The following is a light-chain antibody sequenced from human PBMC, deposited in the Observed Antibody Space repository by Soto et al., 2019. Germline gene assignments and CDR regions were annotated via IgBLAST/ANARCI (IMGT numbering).Light chain of an antibody. CDR2: GVS. CDR3: QQSYSTPLT. CDR1: QPISTS. V-gene: IGKV1-39*01. J-gene: IGKJ4*01. Sequence: DIQVTQSPSFLSASVGDRVIITCRAGQPISTSLHWFQQKPGKAPKLLIYGVSNLQPEVPSRFSGRGTGTEFTLIISSLQPDDIATYYCQQSYSTPLTFGGGTKVQIK.